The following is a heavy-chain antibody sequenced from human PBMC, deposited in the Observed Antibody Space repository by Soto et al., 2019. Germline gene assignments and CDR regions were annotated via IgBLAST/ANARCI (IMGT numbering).Heavy chain of an antibody. V-gene: IGHV3-33*01. D-gene: IGHD3-22*01. CDR2: IWYDGSNK. CDR3: ARDPSTAYYDSSGYYPQAYFDY. CDR1: GFTFSSYG. Sequence: GGSLRLSCAASGFTFSSYGMHWVRQAPGKGLEWVAVIWYDGSNKYYVDSVKGRFTISRDNSKNTLYLQMNSLRAEDTAVYYCARDPSTAYYDSSGYYPQAYFDYWGQGTLVTVSS. J-gene: IGHJ4*02.